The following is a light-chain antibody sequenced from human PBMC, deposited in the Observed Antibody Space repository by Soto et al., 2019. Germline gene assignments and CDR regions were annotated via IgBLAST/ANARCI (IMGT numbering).Light chain of an antibody. V-gene: IGKV3-20*01. CDR1: QSVSSTY. J-gene: IGKJ4*01. Sequence: EIVLTQSPDTLSLSPGERATLSCRPSQSVSSTYLAWYQQKPGQAPRLLIYRASTRATGMPDRFSGSGSGTDFTLTISRLEPEDFAVYYCQQYESAPLTFGGGTKVEIK. CDR3: QQYESAPLT. CDR2: RAS.